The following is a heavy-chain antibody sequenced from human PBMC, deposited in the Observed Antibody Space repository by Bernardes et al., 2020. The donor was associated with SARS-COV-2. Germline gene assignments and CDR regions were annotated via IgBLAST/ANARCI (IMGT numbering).Heavy chain of an antibody. CDR3: AKIGVAGKWYFDY. Sequence: GGSLRLSCAASGFTFSSHGMSWVRQAPGKGLEWVSSIRGSGDLTYYADSVRGRFTISRDNSKNTLYLQMNSLRAEDTAVYYCAKIGVAGKWYFDYWGQGTLVTVSS. V-gene: IGHV3-23*01. J-gene: IGHJ4*02. D-gene: IGHD6-19*01. CDR2: IRGSGDLT. CDR1: GFTFSSHG.